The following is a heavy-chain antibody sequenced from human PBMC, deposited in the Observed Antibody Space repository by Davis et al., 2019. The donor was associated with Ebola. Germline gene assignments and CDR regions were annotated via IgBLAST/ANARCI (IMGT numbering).Heavy chain of an antibody. D-gene: IGHD5-12*01. CDR3: VRGYSGYDFFDS. CDR2: IYHSGST. Sequence: PGGSLRLSCAVSGGSISGNHWWSWVRQSPLKGLEWIGAIYHSGSTNYNPSPRSRVTMSVDKSKMHFSLRLTSVSAADTAFYYCVRGYSGYDFFDSWGQGMLVSVSS. CDR1: GGSISGNHW. J-gene: IGHJ4*02. V-gene: IGHV4-4*02.